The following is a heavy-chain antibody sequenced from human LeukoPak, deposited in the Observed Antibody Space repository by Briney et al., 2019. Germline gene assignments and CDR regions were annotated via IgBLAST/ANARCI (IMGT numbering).Heavy chain of an antibody. V-gene: IGHV3-7*01. D-gene: IGHD6-6*01. J-gene: IGHJ4*02. Sequence: PGGSLRLSCAASGFTFSSYWMSWVRQAPGKGPEWVANIKQDGSEKYYVDSVKGRFTISRDNAKNSLYLQMNSLRAEDTAVYYCARARIAARTYYFDYWGQGTLVTVSS. CDR3: ARARIAARTYYFDY. CDR2: IKQDGSEK. CDR1: GFTFSSYW.